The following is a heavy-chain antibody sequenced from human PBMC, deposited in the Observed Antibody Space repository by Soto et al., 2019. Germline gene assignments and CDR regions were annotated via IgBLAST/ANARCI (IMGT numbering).Heavy chain of an antibody. V-gene: IGHV3-30-3*01. Sequence: GGSLRLSCAASGFTFSSYAMHWVRQAPGKGLEWVAVISYDGSSKYYADSVKGRFTISRDNSKNTLYLQMNSLRAEDTAVYYCARVEGATWYFDYWGQGTLVTV. J-gene: IGHJ4*02. CDR1: GFTFSSYA. D-gene: IGHD1-26*01. CDR3: ARVEGATWYFDY. CDR2: ISYDGSSK.